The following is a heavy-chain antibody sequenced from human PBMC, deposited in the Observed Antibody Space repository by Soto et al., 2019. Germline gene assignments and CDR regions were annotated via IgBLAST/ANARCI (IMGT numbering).Heavy chain of an antibody. CDR1: GYTFSNYG. V-gene: IGHV1-18*01. CDR3: ARDHLRGSGGPGPPYYYGMDV. Sequence: ASVKVSCKASGYTFSNYGISWVRQAPAQGLEWMGWISTYNGNINYAQKVQGRVTMTTDTSTSTAYLEVRSLRSDDTAVYYCARDHLRGSGGPGPPYYYGMDVWGKGTTVTVSS. J-gene: IGHJ6*04. CDR2: ISTYNGNI. D-gene: IGHD6-19*01.